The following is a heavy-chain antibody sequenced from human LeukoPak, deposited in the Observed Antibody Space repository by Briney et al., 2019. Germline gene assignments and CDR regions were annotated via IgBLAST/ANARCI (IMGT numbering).Heavy chain of an antibody. CDR2: IYYSGST. Sequence: PSETLSPSCTVSGGSISSSSYYWGWIRQTPGKGLEWIGSIYYSGSTYYNPSLKSRVTISVDTSKNQFSLKLSSVTAADTAVYYCARDLGDTIIAHWGQGTLVTVSS. J-gene: IGHJ4*02. V-gene: IGHV4-39*02. D-gene: IGHD5-24*01. CDR3: ARDLGDTIIAH. CDR1: GGSISSSSYY.